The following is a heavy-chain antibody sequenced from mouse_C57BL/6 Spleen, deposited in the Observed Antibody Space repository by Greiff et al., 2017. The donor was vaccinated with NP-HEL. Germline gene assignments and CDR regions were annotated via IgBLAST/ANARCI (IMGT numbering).Heavy chain of an antibody. D-gene: IGHD1-1*02. V-gene: IGHV6-3*01. CDR2: IRFKSDNYAT. CDR3: TEGYYA. Sequence: EVKLMESGGGLVQPGGSMKLSCVASGFTFSNYWMNWVRQSPEKGLEWVAQIRFKSDNYATHYAESVKGRFTISRDDSKSSVYLHMNNLRAEDTGIYYCTEGYYAWGQGTSVTVSS. CDR1: GFTFSNYW. J-gene: IGHJ4*01.